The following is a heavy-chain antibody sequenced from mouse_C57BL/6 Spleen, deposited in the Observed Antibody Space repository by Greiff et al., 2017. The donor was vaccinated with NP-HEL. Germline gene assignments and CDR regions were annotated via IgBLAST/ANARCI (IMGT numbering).Heavy chain of an antibody. CDR2: IDPENGDT. Sequence: EVQLQQSGAELVRPGASVKLSCTASGFNIKDDYMHWVKQRPEQGLEWIGWIDPENGDTEYASKFQGKATITADTSSNTAYLQLSSLTSEDNAVYYCTTEGLRQGRDYFDYWGQGTTLTVSS. CDR1: GFNIKDDY. D-gene: IGHD2-4*01. J-gene: IGHJ2*01. CDR3: TTEGLRQGRDYFDY. V-gene: IGHV14-4*01.